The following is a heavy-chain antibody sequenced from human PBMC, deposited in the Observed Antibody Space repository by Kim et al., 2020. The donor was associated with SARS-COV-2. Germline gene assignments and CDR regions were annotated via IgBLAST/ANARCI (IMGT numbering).Heavy chain of an antibody. CDR1: GYSFTSYW. V-gene: IGHV5-10-1*01. D-gene: IGHD3-22*01. CDR2: IDPSDSYT. J-gene: IGHJ1*01. CDR3: ASLVDHGVVVPEYFQH. Sequence: GESLKISCKGSGYSFTSYWISWVRQMPGKGLEWMGRIDPSDSYTNYSPSFQGHVTISADKSISTAYLQWSSLKASDTAMYYCASLVDHGVVVPEYFQHWGQGTLATVSS.